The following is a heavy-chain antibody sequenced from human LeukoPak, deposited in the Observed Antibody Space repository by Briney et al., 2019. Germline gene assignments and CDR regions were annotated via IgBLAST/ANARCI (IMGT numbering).Heavy chain of an antibody. CDR2: IYTGGDT. V-gene: IGHV3-66*01. D-gene: IGHD6-19*01. CDR1: GFTFSSYA. J-gene: IGHJ4*02. CDR3: ARGLSGRGWYVDY. Sequence: GGSLRLSCAASGFTFSSYAMSWVRQAPGKGLEWVSVIYTGGDTYYADSVKGRFTISRDNSKNTLYLQMNSLKAEDTAVYYCARGLSGRGWYVDYWGQGTLVTVSS.